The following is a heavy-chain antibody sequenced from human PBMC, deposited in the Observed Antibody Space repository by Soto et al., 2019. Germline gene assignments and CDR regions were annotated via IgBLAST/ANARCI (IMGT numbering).Heavy chain of an antibody. CDR1: GFTFSIYG. CDR3: AKNRMGGSTVTTFKYYYGMDV. V-gene: IGHV3-30*18. CDR2: ISYDGSNK. Sequence: QVQLVESGGGVVQPGRSLRLSCAGSGFTFSIYGMHWVRQAPGKGLEWVALISYDGSNKYDADSVKGRFTISRDNSKNTLYLQMNSLRAEDTAVYYCAKNRMGGSTVTTFKYYYGMDVWGQGTTVTVSS. J-gene: IGHJ6*02. D-gene: IGHD4-17*01.